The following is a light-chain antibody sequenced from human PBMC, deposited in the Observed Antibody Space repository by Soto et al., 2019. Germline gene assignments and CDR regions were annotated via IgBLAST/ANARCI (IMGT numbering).Light chain of an antibody. CDR2: DNV. V-gene: IGLV1-51*01. Sequence: QSVLTQPPSVSATPGQKVTISCSGSGSNLGRNYVSWYQQLPGTAPKLLIYDNVYRFSGIPDRFSGSKSGTSATLGITGLQTGDEGDYCCGSWDNSLSSYVFGTGTKLTVL. J-gene: IGLJ1*01. CDR1: GSNLGRNY. CDR3: GSWDNSLSSYV.